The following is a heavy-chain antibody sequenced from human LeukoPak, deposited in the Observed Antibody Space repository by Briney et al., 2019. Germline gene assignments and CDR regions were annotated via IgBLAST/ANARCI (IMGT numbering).Heavy chain of an antibody. J-gene: IGHJ4*02. Sequence: ASVKVSCKASGYTFTSYYMHWVRQAPGQGLEWMGIINPSGGSTSYAKKFQGRVTMTRDMSTSTVYMELSSLRSEDTAVYYCAREAFEVTTVTRGEEYFDYWGQGTLVTVSS. D-gene: IGHD4-17*01. CDR1: GYTFTSYY. CDR2: INPSGGST. CDR3: AREAFEVTTVTRGEEYFDY. V-gene: IGHV1-46*01.